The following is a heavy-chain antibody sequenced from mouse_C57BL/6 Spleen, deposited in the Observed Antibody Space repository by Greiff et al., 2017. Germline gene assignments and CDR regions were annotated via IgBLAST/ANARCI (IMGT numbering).Heavy chain of an antibody. CDR1: GYTFTSYG. J-gene: IGHJ3*01. V-gene: IGHV1-81*01. D-gene: IGHD2-4*01. CDR3: APRDYDGGAWFAY. CDR2: IYPRSGNT. Sequence: VKLQESGAELARPGASVKLSCKASGYTFTSYGISWVKQRTGQGLEWIGEIYPRSGNTYYNEKFKGKATLTADKSSSTAYMELRSLTSEDSAVYFGAPRDYDGGAWFAYWGQGTLVTVSA.